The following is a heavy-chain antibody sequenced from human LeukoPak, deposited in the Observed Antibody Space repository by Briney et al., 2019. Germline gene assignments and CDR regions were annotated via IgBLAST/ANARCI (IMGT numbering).Heavy chain of an antibody. CDR1: GGSISSRSYY. J-gene: IGHJ4*02. Sequence: PSETLSLTCTVSGGSISSRSYYWGWIRQPPGKGLEWIASIYYSGTTYYNPSLKSRVTISVDTSKNHFSLKLSSVTAADTAVYYCARQCPVRRSSYYDFWSGYRYYFDYWGQGTLVTVSS. D-gene: IGHD3-3*01. CDR2: IYYSGTT. CDR3: ARQCPVRRSSYYDFWSGYRYYFDY. V-gene: IGHV4-39*01.